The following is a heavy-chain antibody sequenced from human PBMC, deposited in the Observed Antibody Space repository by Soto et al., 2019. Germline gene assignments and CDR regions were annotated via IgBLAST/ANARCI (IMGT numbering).Heavy chain of an antibody. CDR3: ARSFDVGGYYYRGGR. Sequence: EVQLVESGGGLVQPGGSLRLSCAASGFTLSDHFVDWVRQAPGKGLEWVGRSRNKARTYTAEYAAPVKGRFSISRDDSGNSVFLQMNSLITDDTAVYYCARSFDVGGYYYRGGRWGQGTLVTVSS. CDR2: SRNKARTYTA. V-gene: IGHV3-72*01. CDR1: GFTLSDHF. J-gene: IGHJ4*02. D-gene: IGHD3-22*01.